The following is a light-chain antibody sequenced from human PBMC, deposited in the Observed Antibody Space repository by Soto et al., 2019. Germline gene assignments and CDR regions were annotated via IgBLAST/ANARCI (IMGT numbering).Light chain of an antibody. Sequence: DNQMTQSPSTLSASVGDRATITCRAGQTITGCLDWYQQKPGKAPKLLISAGSTLKSGVPSRFSGSGSGTDFTLTISSLQPDDFATYYCQQCYSYPRTFGQGTKVDI. CDR1: QTITGC. V-gene: IGKV1-5*01. CDR3: QQCYSYPRT. CDR2: AGS. J-gene: IGKJ1*01.